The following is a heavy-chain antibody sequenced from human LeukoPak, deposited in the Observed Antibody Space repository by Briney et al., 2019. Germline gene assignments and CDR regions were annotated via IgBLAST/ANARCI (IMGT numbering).Heavy chain of an antibody. CDR2: ISASGDIT. D-gene: IGHD3-3*01. Sequence: PGGSLRLSCSASGFTFDNYAMSWVRQAPGKGLEWVSGISASGDITYYADSVKGRFTVSRDNSKSTLYLQMSSLRAEDPAVYYCAKVRAYDELGNPYWHFDLWGRGTLVTVSS. CDR1: GFTFDNYA. J-gene: IGHJ2*01. V-gene: IGHV3-23*01. CDR3: AKVRAYDELGNPYWHFDL.